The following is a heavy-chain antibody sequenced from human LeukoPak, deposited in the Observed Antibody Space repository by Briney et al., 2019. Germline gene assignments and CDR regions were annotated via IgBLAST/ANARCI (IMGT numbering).Heavy chain of an antibody. CDR1: GGSVSSYY. Sequence: SETLSLTCAVYGGSVSSYYWSWIRQPPGKGLEWIGYIYYRGSTNYNPSLKSRVTISVDTSKNQFSLKLSSVTAADTAVYYCARYCGGTSCYVTGGFDYWGQGTLVTVSS. V-gene: IGHV4-59*02. CDR2: IYYRGST. J-gene: IGHJ4*02. D-gene: IGHD2-2*01. CDR3: ARYCGGTSCYVTGGFDY.